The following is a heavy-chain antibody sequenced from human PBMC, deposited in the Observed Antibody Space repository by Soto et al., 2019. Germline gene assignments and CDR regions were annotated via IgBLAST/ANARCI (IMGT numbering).Heavy chain of an antibody. CDR2: IIPILGTL. J-gene: IGHJ4*02. CDR3: ARGKEWEQPSNHYFFDY. CDR1: GRTFLISA. V-gene: IGHV1-69*06. Sequence: QVQLVQSGAEVKTPGSSVRVSCKTAGRTFLISAIAWVRQAPGQGLGWMGGIIPILGTLHIAQNFQGRFNFTADRSTSTAYMDLSSLRSEDTATYFCARGKEWEQPSNHYFFDYWGQGSQVIVSS. D-gene: IGHD1-26*01.